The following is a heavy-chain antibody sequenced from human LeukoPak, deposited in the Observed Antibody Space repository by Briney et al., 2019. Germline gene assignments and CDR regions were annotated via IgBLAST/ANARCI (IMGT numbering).Heavy chain of an antibody. CDR3: AKGTGFYDKPLDY. Sequence: SETLSLTCTVSGVSISNYYWSWIRQPPGKGLEWIGYVHYSGSTNYNPSLKSRVTISVDTSENQFSLRLSSVPAADTAVYYCAKGTGFYDKPLDYWGKEPWSPFPQ. CDR2: VHYSGST. CDR1: GVSISNYY. J-gene: IGHJ4*01. V-gene: IGHV4-59*01. D-gene: IGHD2/OR15-2a*01.